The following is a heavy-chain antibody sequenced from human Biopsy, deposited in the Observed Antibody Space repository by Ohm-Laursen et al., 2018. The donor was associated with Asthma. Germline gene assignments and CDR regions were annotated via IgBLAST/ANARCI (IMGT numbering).Heavy chain of an antibody. J-gene: IGHJ6*02. CDR1: GFTFSSYG. D-gene: IGHD2-2*01. V-gene: IGHV3-33*01. CDR2: IWYDGSNK. CDR3: ARGGLGYCSSTSCYQSYYYGMDV. Sequence: GQTLSLTCAASGFTFSSYGMHWVRQAPGKGLEWVAVIWYDGSNKYYADSVKGRFTISRDNSKNTLYLQMNSLRAEDTAVYYCARGGLGYCSSTSCYQSYYYGMDVWGQGTTVTVSS.